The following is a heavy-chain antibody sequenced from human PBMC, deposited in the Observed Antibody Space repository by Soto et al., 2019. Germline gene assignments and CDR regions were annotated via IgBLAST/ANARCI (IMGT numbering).Heavy chain of an antibody. D-gene: IGHD6-13*01. J-gene: IGHJ1*01. CDR3: AKDLMPGAAPWQESFHY. Sequence: QVLLVESGGGVVQPGRSLRLSCAASGFTFSSYAMHWVRQAPGKGLEWVAAISYDGSDQYYADSVKGRFTISRDNSKNXLFLQMNSLRADDTAMYYCAKDLMPGAAPWQESFHYWGQGTLVTISS. V-gene: IGHV3-30-3*01. CDR2: ISYDGSDQ. CDR1: GFTFSSYA.